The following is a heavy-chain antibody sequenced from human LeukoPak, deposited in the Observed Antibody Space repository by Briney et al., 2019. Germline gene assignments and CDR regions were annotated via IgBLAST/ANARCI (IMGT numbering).Heavy chain of an antibody. V-gene: IGHV3-30*18. Sequence: PGGSLRLSCAASGFTFSSYGMHWVRQAPGKGLEWVAVISYDGSNKYYADSVKGRFTISRDNSKNTLYLQMNSLRAEDTAVYYCAKDRIAAAGELYFDYWGQGTLVTVSS. CDR2: ISYDGSNK. D-gene: IGHD6-13*01. J-gene: IGHJ4*02. CDR3: AKDRIAAAGELYFDY. CDR1: GFTFSSYG.